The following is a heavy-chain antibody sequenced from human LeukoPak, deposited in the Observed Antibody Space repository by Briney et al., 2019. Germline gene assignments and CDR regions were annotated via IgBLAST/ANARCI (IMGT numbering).Heavy chain of an antibody. V-gene: IGHV3-21*01. CDR1: GFTFSSYS. CDR3: TRDQEGSDY. CDR2: ISSGSTYM. J-gene: IGHJ4*02. Sequence: PGGSLRLSCAASGFTFSSYSMNWVRQAPGKGLEWVSSISSGSTYMYYADSVKGRFTISRDNAQNSMYLQMNSLRAEDTAVYYCTRDQEGSDYWGQGTLVTVSS.